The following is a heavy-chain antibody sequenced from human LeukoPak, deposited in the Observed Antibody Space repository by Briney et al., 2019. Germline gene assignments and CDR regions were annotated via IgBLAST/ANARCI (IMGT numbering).Heavy chain of an antibody. V-gene: IGHV4-59*01. Sequence: SETLSLTCTVSGDSISTYYWSWLRQPPGKGLEWIGYIYYRVTSDFNPSLKSRVTMSVEMSTRQISLKLSSVTAADTAVYYCARAVGGDGSGSLWGPGTLVTVSS. CDR1: GDSISTYY. CDR2: IYYRVTS. J-gene: IGHJ4*02. D-gene: IGHD3-10*01. CDR3: ARAVGGDGSGSL.